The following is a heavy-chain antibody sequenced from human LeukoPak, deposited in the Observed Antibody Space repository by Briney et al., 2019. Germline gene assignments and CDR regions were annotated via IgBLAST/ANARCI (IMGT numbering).Heavy chain of an antibody. D-gene: IGHD5-18*01. CDR1: GYTFTNLD. CDR3: ASSSGYSYGYIDY. Sequence: SVKVSCKTSGYTFTNLDINWLRQAPGQGLEWMGGIIPIFGTANYAQKFQGRVTITADESTSTAYMELSSLRSEDTAVYYCASSSGYSYGYIDYWGQGTLVTVSS. J-gene: IGHJ4*02. CDR2: IIPIFGTA. V-gene: IGHV1-69*13.